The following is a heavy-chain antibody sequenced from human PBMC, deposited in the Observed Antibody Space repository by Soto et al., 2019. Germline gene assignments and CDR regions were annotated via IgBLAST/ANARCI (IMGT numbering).Heavy chain of an antibody. D-gene: IGHD5-18*01. CDR1: GGTFISYT. Sequence: QVQLVQSGAEVKKPGSSVKVSCKASGGTFISYTFTWVRQAPGQGLEWMGRIIPIIDIANYAQKFQGRVTITADKATNTAYMELSSLRSEDTAMYYCAPSPAVDTAMVFDYWGQGTLVTVSS. V-gene: IGHV1-69*02. J-gene: IGHJ4*02. CDR3: APSPAVDTAMVFDY. CDR2: IIPIIDIA.